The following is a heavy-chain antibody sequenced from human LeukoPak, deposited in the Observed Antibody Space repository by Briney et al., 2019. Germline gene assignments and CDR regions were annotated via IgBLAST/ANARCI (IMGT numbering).Heavy chain of an antibody. J-gene: IGHJ5*02. Sequence: GASVKVSCKASGYTFTSYGISWVRQAPGQGLEWMGWISAYNGNTNYAQKLQGRVTMTTDTSTSTAYMELRSLRSDDTAVYYCARDPTYYYDSSGPSSVRWFDPWGQGTLVTVSS. CDR1: GYTFTSYG. CDR2: ISAYNGNT. V-gene: IGHV1-18*01. D-gene: IGHD3-22*01. CDR3: ARDPTYYYDSSGPSSVRWFDP.